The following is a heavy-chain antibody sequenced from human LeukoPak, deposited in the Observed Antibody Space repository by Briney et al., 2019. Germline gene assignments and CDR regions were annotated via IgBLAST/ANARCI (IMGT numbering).Heavy chain of an antibody. V-gene: IGHV3-33*02. D-gene: IGHD3-3*01. CDR3: AKDTTIQFLEPAF. CDR1: GFSFNTHG. J-gene: IGHJ4*02. CDR2: IWFDGSVK. Sequence: GGSLRLSCAASGFSFNTHGMHWVRQAPGKGLEWVSAIWFDGSVKNYSDASHGRLITSRDNTLNTLFLLMQSLIVEETAAYYCAKDTTIQFLEPAFWGQGTLVTVSS.